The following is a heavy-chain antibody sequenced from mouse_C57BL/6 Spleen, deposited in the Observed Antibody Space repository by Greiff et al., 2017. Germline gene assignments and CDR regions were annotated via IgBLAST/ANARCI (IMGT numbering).Heavy chain of an antibody. CDR3: ARVEYDYDCEYFDV. D-gene: IGHD2-4*01. CDR1: GYSFTGYY. V-gene: IGHV1-42*01. CDR2: LNPSTGGT. J-gene: IGHJ1*03. Sequence: VQLKESGPELVKPGASVKISCKASGYSFTGYYMNWVKQSPEKSLEWIGELNPSTGGTTYNQKFKAKATLTVDKSSSTAYMQLKSLTSEDSAVYYCARVEYDYDCEYFDVWGTGTTVTVSS.